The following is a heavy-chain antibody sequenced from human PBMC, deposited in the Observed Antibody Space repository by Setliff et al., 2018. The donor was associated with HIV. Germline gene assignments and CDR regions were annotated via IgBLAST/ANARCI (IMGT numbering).Heavy chain of an antibody. V-gene: IGHV4-39*01. CDR3: ASNYCSAGSCYHDY. CDR1: GGSISSSSYY. D-gene: IGHD2-15*01. J-gene: IGHJ4*02. CDR2: IYYSGST. Sequence: PSETLSLTCTVSGGSISSSSYYWGWIRQPPGKGLEWIGSIYYSGSTDYNPSLKSRVTISVDTSKNQFSLKLSSVTAADTAVYYCASNYCSAGSCYHDYWGQGTLVTVSS.